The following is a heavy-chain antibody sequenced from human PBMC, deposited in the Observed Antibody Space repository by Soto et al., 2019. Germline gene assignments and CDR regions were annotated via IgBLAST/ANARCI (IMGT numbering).Heavy chain of an antibody. CDR1: GFPLANFL. CDR3: IGSFPF. Sequence: GGSLRLSCLPSGFPLANFLMSWFRQAPGKGLEWVGFIRSQPYGGTTQYAPSVSGRFITSRDDSKGILYLQMNSLTTEDSGVYYCIGSFPFWGQGTLVTVSS. V-gene: IGHV3-49*03. J-gene: IGHJ4*02. CDR2: IRSQPYGGTT. D-gene: IGHD3-10*01.